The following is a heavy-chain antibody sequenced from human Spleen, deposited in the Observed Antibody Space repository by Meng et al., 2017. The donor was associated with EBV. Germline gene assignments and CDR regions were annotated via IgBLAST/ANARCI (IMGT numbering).Heavy chain of an antibody. V-gene: IGHV1-69*01. CDR2: IVPLFGTP. CDR1: GGNFISYA. D-gene: IGHD6-19*01. Sequence: GQLGQSGAEVKRPGSSVRVSCQSAGGNFISYAINWVRQAPGQGLEWMGGIVPLFGTPNYAQKFQGRVTITADESTNTAYLELSSLTSDDTALYYCASDPPQFGYRSFDFWGQGTLVTVSS. CDR3: ASDPPQFGYRSFDF. J-gene: IGHJ4*02.